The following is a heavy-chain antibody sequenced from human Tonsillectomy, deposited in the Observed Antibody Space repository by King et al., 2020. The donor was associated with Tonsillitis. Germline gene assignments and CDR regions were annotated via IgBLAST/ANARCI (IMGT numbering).Heavy chain of an antibody. Sequence: HVQLVESGGGVVQPGGSLRLSCAASGFTFRSYGMHWVRQAPGKGLEWVAYVRYHGNDKYYADSVKGRFTISRDNFKNTLYLQMNSLRAKDTAVYHCAREGDGSGSFDDGFDMWGQGTMVTVSS. J-gene: IGHJ3*02. D-gene: IGHD3-10*01. CDR3: AREGDGSGSFDDGFDM. V-gene: IGHV3-30*02. CDR1: GFTFRSYG. CDR2: VRYHGNDK.